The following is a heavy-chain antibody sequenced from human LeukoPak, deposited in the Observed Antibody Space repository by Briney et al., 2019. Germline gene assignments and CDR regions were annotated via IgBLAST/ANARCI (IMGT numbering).Heavy chain of an antibody. V-gene: IGHV3-30*03. J-gene: IGHJ6*03. Sequence: PGGSLRLSCAASGFSFSDYNMHWVRQAPGKGLEWVAVISYDGSNKYYADSVKGRFTISRDNSKNTLYLQMNSLRAEDTAVYYCARSGYDYMDVWGKGTTVTVSS. CDR2: ISYDGSNK. D-gene: IGHD3-16*01. CDR3: ARSGYDYMDV. CDR1: GFSFSDYN.